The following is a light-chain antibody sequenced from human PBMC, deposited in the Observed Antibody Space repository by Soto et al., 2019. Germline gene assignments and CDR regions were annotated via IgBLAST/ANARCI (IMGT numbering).Light chain of an antibody. V-gene: IGKV3-20*01. J-gene: IGKJ1*01. Sequence: EIVLTQSPGTLSLSPGERATLSCRASQSVTSAYLAWYQKKPGRAPSLLFYGAPSRATGIPDRFSGSGSGTDFTLTISRLEPEDFAVYYCQQYGSSTWTFGQGTKVEIK. CDR1: QSVTSAY. CDR3: QQYGSSTWT. CDR2: GAP.